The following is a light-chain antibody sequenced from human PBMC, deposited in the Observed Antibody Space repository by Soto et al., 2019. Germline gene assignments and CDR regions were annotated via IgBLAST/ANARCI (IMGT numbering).Light chain of an antibody. V-gene: IGLV1-40*01. CDR3: CAYAGSNTLV. Sequence: QSVLTQPPSVSGAPGQRVTISCTGSSSNIGAGYDVHWYQQLPGTAPKLLIYGNSNRPSGVPDRFSASKSGNTASLTISGLQAEDEADYYCCAYAGSNTLVFGGGTKVTVL. CDR1: SSNIGAGYD. CDR2: GNS. J-gene: IGLJ2*01.